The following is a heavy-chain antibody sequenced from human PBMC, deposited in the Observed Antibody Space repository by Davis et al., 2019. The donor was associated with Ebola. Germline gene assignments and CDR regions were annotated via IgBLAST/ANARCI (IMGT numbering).Heavy chain of an antibody. CDR2: ISYDGSNK. Sequence: GESLKISCAASGFTFSSYGMHWVRQAPGKGLEWVAVISYDGSNKYYADSVKGRFTISRDNSKNSLYLQMNSLRTEDTALYYCAKDAGDDILTGPFDYWGQGTLVTVSS. D-gene: IGHD3-9*01. J-gene: IGHJ4*02. CDR3: AKDAGDDILTGPFDY. CDR1: GFTFSSYG. V-gene: IGHV3-30*18.